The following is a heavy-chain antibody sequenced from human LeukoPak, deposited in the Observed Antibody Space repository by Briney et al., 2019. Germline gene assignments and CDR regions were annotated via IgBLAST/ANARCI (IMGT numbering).Heavy chain of an antibody. Sequence: SETLSLTCTVSGGSISSHYWSWIRQPPGKGLEWIGYTYYSGSTNYNPSLKSRVTISVDTSKNQFSLKLSSVTAADTAVYYCARDIAAAGTWFDPWGQGTLVTVSS. CDR3: ARDIAAAGTWFDP. V-gene: IGHV4-59*11. CDR1: GGSISSHY. CDR2: TYYSGST. D-gene: IGHD6-13*01. J-gene: IGHJ5*02.